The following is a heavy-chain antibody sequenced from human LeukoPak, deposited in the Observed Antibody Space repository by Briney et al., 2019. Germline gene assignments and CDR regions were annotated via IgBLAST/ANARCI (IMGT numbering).Heavy chain of an antibody. CDR2: ISYDGSNK. J-gene: IGHJ6*02. D-gene: IGHD2-2*01. CDR1: GFTFSSYG. Sequence: GGSLRLSCAASGFTFSSYGMHWVRQAPGKGLEWVAVISYDGSNKYYADSVKGRFTISRDHSKNTLYLQMNSLRAEDTAVYYCAKDVRYCSSTSCPSASYYYYGMDVWGQGTTVTVSS. CDR3: AKDVRYCSSTSCPSASYYYYGMDV. V-gene: IGHV3-30*18.